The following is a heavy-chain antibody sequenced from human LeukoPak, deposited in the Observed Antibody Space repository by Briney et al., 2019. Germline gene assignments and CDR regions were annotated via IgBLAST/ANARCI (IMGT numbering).Heavy chain of an antibody. D-gene: IGHD6-13*01. J-gene: IGHJ4*02. V-gene: IGHV1-18*01. CDR1: GYTFTSYG. CDR2: ISAYNDNT. Sequence: GASVKVSCKASGYTFTSYGITWVRQAPGQGLEWMGWISAYNDNTNYAQKLQGRVTMTTDTSTSTAYMELRSLRSDDTAVYYCARGEYSSSWDHYYFDYWGQGTLVTVSS. CDR3: ARGEYSSSWDHYYFDY.